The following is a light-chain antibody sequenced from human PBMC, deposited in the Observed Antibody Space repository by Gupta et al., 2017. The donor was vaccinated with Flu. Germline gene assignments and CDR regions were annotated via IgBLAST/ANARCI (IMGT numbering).Light chain of an antibody. CDR3: QQYDSTPRT. J-gene: IGKJ4*02. Sequence: QITQSPSSLSASVGDRVTITYRASQSISSYLMWYQQKPGKAPNLLIYAASSLQSAVPSRFSGTGSGTDFTLTISSLQPEDFATYYGQQYDSTPRTFGEGTNVEIK. V-gene: IGKV1-39*01. CDR2: AAS. CDR1: QSISSY.